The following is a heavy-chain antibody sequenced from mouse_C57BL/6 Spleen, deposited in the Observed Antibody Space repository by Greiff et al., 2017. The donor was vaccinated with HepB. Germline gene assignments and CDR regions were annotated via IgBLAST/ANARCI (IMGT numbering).Heavy chain of an antibody. D-gene: IGHD2-3*01. CDR1: GFNIKDDY. J-gene: IGHJ2*01. CDR3: TRDGYLDY. V-gene: IGHV14-4*01. CDR2: IDPENGDT. Sequence: EVQLQQSGAELVRPGASVKLSCTASGFNIKDDYMHWVKQRPEQGLEWIGWIDPENGDTEYASKFQGKATITADTSSNTAYLQLSSLTSEDTAVYYCTRDGYLDYWGQGTTLTVSS.